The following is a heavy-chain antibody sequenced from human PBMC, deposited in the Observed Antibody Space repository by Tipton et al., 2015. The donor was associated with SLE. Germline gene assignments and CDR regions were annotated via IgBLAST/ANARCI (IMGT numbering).Heavy chain of an antibody. CDR3: AKGGPFGDD. Sequence: SLRLSCAAAGFTFSDYDMNWVRQAPGKGLEWVAFIRFDGSNKYYADSVKGRFTISRDNSKNTQYLQMNSLRTEDTAVYYCAKGGPFGDDWGQGTLVTVSS. V-gene: IGHV3-30*02. J-gene: IGHJ4*02. CDR1: GFTFSDYD. CDR2: IRFDGSNK. D-gene: IGHD3-3*01.